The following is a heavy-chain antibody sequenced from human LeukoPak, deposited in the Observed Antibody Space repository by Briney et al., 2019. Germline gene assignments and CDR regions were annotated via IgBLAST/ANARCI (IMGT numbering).Heavy chain of an antibody. CDR3: NTKYCSGGSCYSAGY. D-gene: IGHD2-15*01. CDR1: GFTFTNSW. Sequence: PGGSLRLSCAASGFTFTNSWMTWVRQAPGKGLEWVGRIKSKTDGGTTDCAAHVKGRFTISRDESKNTLYLQMNSIKTEDAAVYYCNTKYCSGGSCYSAGYWGQGTLVTVSS. V-gene: IGHV3-15*01. J-gene: IGHJ4*02. CDR2: IKSKTDGGTT.